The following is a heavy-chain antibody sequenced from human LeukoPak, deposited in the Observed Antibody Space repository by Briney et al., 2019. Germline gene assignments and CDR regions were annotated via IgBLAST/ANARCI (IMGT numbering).Heavy chain of an antibody. V-gene: IGHV3-7*01. D-gene: IGHD3-10*01. CDR1: GFTFRSYW. CDR2: INQDGSVI. CDR3: ARDYGSGRGAFDI. Sequence: PGGSLRLSCSASGFTFRSYWMSWVRQAPGKGLEWVANINQDGSVIYYGDSVKGRFTISRDNAKNSLYLQMHSLRDEDTAVYYCARDYGSGRGAFDIWGQGTMVIVSP. J-gene: IGHJ3*02.